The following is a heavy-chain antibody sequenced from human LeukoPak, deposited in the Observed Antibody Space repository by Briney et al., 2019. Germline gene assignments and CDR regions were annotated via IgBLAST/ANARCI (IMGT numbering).Heavy chain of an antibody. J-gene: IGHJ4*02. Sequence: ASVKVSCKASGYTFTGYYMHWVRQAPGQGLEWMGWISAYNGNTNYAQKLQGRVTMTTDTSTSTAYMELRSLRSDDTAVYYCARAPFGWELQPFDYWGQGTLVTVSS. V-gene: IGHV1-18*04. CDR3: ARAPFGWELQPFDY. D-gene: IGHD1-26*01. CDR1: GYTFTGYY. CDR2: ISAYNGNT.